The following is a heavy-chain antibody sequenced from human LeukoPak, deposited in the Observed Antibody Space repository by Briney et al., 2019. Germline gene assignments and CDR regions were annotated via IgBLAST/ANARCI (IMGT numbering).Heavy chain of an antibody. Sequence: ASVKVSCKASGYTFTSYGISWVRQAPGQGLEWMGWIIAYNGNTNYAQKLQGRVTMTRNTSISTAYMELSSLRSEDTAVYYCARGSAYYYDSSGYSLRDYWGQGTLVTVSS. CDR1: GYTFTSYG. D-gene: IGHD3-22*01. CDR2: IIAYNGNT. J-gene: IGHJ4*02. CDR3: ARGSAYYYDSSGYSLRDY. V-gene: IGHV1-18*01.